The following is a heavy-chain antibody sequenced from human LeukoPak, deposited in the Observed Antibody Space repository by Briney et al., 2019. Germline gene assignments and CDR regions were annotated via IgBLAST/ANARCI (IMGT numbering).Heavy chain of an antibody. Sequence: GGSLRLSCAASGFPFSAYSMNWVRQAPGKGLEWVSSISGSSSYMFYADSVKGRFTISRDNAKNSLYLQMNSLRAEDTAVYYCAKAYYDSSGYSYCFDYWGQGTLVTVSS. D-gene: IGHD3-22*01. CDR3: AKAYYDSSGYSYCFDY. J-gene: IGHJ4*02. V-gene: IGHV3-21*01. CDR1: GFPFSAYS. CDR2: ISGSSSYM.